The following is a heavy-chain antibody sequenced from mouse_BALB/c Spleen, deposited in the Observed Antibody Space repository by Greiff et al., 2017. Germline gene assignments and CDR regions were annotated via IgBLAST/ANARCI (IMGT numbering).Heavy chain of an antibody. Sequence: QVQLQQSGAELMKPGASVKISCKATGYTFSSYWIEWVKQRPGHGLEWIGEILPGSGSTNYNEKFKGKATFTADTSSNTAYMQLSSLTSEDSAVYYCAKGDGHYYAMDYWGQGTSVTVSS. J-gene: IGHJ4*01. D-gene: IGHD2-3*01. CDR2: ILPGSGST. CDR1: GYTFSSYW. CDR3: AKGDGHYYAMDY. V-gene: IGHV1-9*01.